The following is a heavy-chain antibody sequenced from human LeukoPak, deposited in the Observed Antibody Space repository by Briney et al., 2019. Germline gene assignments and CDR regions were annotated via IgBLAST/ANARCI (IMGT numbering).Heavy chain of an antibody. CDR2: INPDGNEQ. CDR3: SRAGVGVTILDY. Sequence: GGSLRLSCAASGFTFSGSRMTWVRQTPGKGPELVAHINPDGNEQFYMDPVKGRFSITRDNAANSVYLQMNSLRVEDTALYYCSRAGVGVTILDYWGQGTLVTVSS. V-gene: IGHV3-7*01. J-gene: IGHJ4*02. D-gene: IGHD3-10*01. CDR1: GFTFSGSR.